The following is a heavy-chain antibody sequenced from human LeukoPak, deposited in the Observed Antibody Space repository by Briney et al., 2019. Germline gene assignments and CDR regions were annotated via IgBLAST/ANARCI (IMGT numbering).Heavy chain of an antibody. CDR3: AKTYCGGDCYLFYYYYGMDV. Sequence: LGGSLRLSCAASGFTFSSYAMSWVRQAPGKGLEWVSAISGSGGSTYYADSVKGRFTISRDNSKNTLYLQMNSLRAEDTAVYYCAKTYCGGDCYLFYYYYGMDVWGQGTTVTVSS. V-gene: IGHV3-23*01. CDR1: GFTFSSYA. J-gene: IGHJ6*02. D-gene: IGHD2-21*02. CDR2: ISGSGGST.